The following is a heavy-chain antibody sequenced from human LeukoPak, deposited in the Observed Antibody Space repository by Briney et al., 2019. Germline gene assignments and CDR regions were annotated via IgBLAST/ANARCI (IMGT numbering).Heavy chain of an antibody. V-gene: IGHV3-30*02. CDR1: GFTFSSYG. J-gene: IGHJ4*02. CDR2: IRYDGSNK. Sequence: GGSLRLSCGASGFTFSSYGMHWVRQAPGKGLEWVAFIRYDGSNKYYADSVKGRFTISRDNSKNTLYLQMNSLGAEDTAVYYCAKDEGIVGATAFDYWGQGTLVTVSS. D-gene: IGHD1-26*01. CDR3: AKDEGIVGATAFDY.